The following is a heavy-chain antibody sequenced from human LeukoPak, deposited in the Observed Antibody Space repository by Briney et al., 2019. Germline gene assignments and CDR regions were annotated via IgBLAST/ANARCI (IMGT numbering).Heavy chain of an antibody. J-gene: IGHJ6*02. Sequence: GGSLRLSCEGSGLTFSSHWMTWVRQAPGKGLEWVSVISGSGGTTYYADSVKGRFTISRDSSKNTLYLQMNSLRAEDTAVYYCAKVSGGGLYYDGMDVWGQGTTVTVSS. D-gene: IGHD1-14*01. CDR2: ISGSGGTT. CDR1: GLTFSSHW. V-gene: IGHV3-23*01. CDR3: AKVSGGGLYYDGMDV.